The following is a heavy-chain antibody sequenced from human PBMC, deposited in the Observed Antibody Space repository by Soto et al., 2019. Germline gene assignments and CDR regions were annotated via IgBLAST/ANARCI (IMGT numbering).Heavy chain of an antibody. CDR3: AHFSGYEQFDY. V-gene: IGHV2-5*01. Sequence: QITLKESGPTLVKPTQTLTLTCTLSGFSISTSGEGVGWIRQPPGQALEWLAVIYWNDDKRYSPSLKSRLTITKDDSKNQVVLTMTNMDPVDTATYYCAHFSGYEQFDYWGQGTLVTVS. J-gene: IGHJ4*02. CDR1: GFSISTSGEG. D-gene: IGHD5-12*01. CDR2: IYWNDDK.